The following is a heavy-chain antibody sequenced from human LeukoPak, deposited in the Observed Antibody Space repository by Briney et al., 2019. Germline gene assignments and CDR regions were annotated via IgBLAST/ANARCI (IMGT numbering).Heavy chain of an antibody. CDR1: GFTFSSYG. CDR3: ARMSGSHIDY. Sequence: GRSLRLSCAASGFTFSSYGMHWVRQAPGKGLEWVAVISYDGSNKYYADSVKGRFTISRDNSKNTLYLQMNSLRAEDTAVYYCARMSGSHIDYWGQGTLVTVSS. J-gene: IGHJ4*02. V-gene: IGHV3-30*03. D-gene: IGHD1-26*01. CDR2: ISYDGSNK.